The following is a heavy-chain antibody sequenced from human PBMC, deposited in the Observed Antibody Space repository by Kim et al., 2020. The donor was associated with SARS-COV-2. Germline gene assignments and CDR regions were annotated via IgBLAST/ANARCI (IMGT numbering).Heavy chain of an antibody. Sequence: GGSLRLSCAASGFTFSSYEMNWVRQAPGKGLEWVSYISSSGSTIYYADSVKGRFTISRDNAKNSLYLQMNSLRAEDTAVYYCARDVGDSAGDYWGQGTLVTVSS. CDR2: ISSSGSTI. CDR1: GFTFSSYE. CDR3: ARDVGDSAGDY. D-gene: IGHD2-21*02. V-gene: IGHV3-48*03. J-gene: IGHJ4*02.